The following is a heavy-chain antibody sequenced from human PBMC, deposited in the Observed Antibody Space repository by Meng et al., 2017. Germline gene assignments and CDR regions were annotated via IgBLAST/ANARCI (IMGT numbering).Heavy chain of an antibody. CDR1: GYTFTSYY. J-gene: IGHJ4*02. CDR3: ARTNCSGGSCYSFHFDY. CDR2: INPSGGST. V-gene: IGHV1-46*01. D-gene: IGHD2-15*01. Sequence: RLGQSGAEVKKPGASVKVSCKASGYTFTSYYMHWVRQAPGQGLEWMGIINPSGGSTSYAQKFQGRVTMTRDTSASTVYMELSSLRSEDTAVYYCARTNCSGGSCYSFHFDYWGQGTLVTVSS.